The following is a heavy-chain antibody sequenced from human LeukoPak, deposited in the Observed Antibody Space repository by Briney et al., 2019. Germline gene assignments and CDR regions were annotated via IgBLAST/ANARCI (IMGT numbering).Heavy chain of an antibody. Sequence: GGSLRLSCVVSGYTFSSYTMSWVRQPPGKGLEWVGYISSTSSSILYAESMKGRFTLSRDNANKSLNLQMNSLRAEDTAVYYCARSINSYDSSGTRRLDAFDIWGQGTMVTVSS. CDR3: ARSINSYDSSGTRRLDAFDI. V-gene: IGHV3-21*01. J-gene: IGHJ3*02. CDR2: ISSTSSSI. D-gene: IGHD3-22*01. CDR1: GYTFSSYT.